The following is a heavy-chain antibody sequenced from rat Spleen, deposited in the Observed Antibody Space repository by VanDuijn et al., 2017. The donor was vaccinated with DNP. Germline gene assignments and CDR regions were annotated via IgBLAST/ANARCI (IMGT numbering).Heavy chain of an antibody. D-gene: IGHD1-2*01. J-gene: IGHJ4*01. CDR1: GYTFTSYY. CDR3: ARAYYYSSYMSAMDA. CDR2: INTGSGGT. V-gene: IGHV1-43*01. Sequence: QVQLQQSGAELAKPGSSVKISCKASGYTFTSYYISWIKQTTGPGLEYIGYINTGSGGTNYNEKFKGKATLTVEKSSSTAFMQLSSLTPDDPAVYYCARAYYYSSYMSAMDAWGQGTSVTVSS.